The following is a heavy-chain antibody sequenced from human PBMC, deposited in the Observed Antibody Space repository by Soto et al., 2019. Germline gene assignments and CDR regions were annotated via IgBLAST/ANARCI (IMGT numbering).Heavy chain of an antibody. D-gene: IGHD6-19*01. CDR1: GFTFSSYG. Sequence: GGSLRLSCAASGFTFSSYGMHWVRQAPGKGLEWVAVIWYDGSNKYYADSVKGRFTISRDNSKNTLYLQMNSLRAEDTAVYYCARGKGFYYPVADNYYSSGMAVGGQGTTVTVPS. V-gene: IGHV3-33*01. CDR3: ARGKGFYYPVADNYYSSGMAV. J-gene: IGHJ6*02. CDR2: IWYDGSNK.